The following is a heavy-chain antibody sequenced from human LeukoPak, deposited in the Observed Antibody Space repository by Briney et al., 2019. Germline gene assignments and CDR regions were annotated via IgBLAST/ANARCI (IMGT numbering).Heavy chain of an antibody. Sequence: NPGGSLRLSCAASGFTFSNAWMSWVRQAPGKGLEWVGRIKSKPDGGTTDYAAPVKGRFTISRDDSKNTLYLQMNSLKTEDTAVYYCTTENYDILTGYFPFDYWGQGTLVTVSS. J-gene: IGHJ4*02. D-gene: IGHD3-9*01. CDR2: IKSKPDGGTT. CDR1: GFTFSNAW. CDR3: TTENYDILTGYFPFDY. V-gene: IGHV3-15*01.